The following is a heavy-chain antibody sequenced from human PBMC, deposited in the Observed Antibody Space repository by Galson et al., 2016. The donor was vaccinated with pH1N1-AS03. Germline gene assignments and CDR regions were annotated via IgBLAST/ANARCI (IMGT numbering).Heavy chain of an antibody. V-gene: IGHV3-7*03. J-gene: IGHJ6*03. CDR3: ARESTGTEHIVVVTGRYGYYYMDV. D-gene: IGHD2-21*02. CDR2: INQDENEK. Sequence: SLRLSCAASGFTFKSYWMSWVRQAPGKGLEWVANINQDENEKYCVDSVKGRFTISRDNAKNSLDLGMNSLRAEDTALYYCARESTGTEHIVVVTGRYGYYYMDVWGKGTTVTVSS. CDR1: GFTFKSYW.